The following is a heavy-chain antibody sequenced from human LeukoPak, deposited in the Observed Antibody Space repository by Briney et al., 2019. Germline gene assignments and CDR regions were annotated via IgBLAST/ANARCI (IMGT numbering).Heavy chain of an antibody. CDR1: GGSFSGYY. J-gene: IGHJ6*03. CDR2: INHSGST. V-gene: IGHV4-34*01. Sequence: SETLSLTCAVYGGSFSGYYWSWIRQPPGKGLEWSGEINHSGSTNYNPSLKSRVTISVDTSKNQFSLKLSSVTAADTAVYYCARGRRQWLVRDYYMDVWGKGTTVTVSS. D-gene: IGHD6-19*01. CDR3: ARGRRQWLVRDYYMDV.